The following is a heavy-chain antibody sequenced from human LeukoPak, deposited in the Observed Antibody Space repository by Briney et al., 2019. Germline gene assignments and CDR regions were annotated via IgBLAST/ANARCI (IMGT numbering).Heavy chain of an antibody. CDR3: ARVSYSSGWYGGAYFDY. V-gene: IGHV3-48*03. Sequence: GGSLRLSCAASGFTFSSYEMNWVRQAPGKGLEWVSYISSSGSTIYYADSVKGRFTISRDNAKNSLYLQMNSLRAEDTAVYYCARVSYSSGWYGGAYFDYWGQGTLVTLSS. CDR2: ISSSGSTI. J-gene: IGHJ4*02. D-gene: IGHD6-19*01. CDR1: GFTFSSYE.